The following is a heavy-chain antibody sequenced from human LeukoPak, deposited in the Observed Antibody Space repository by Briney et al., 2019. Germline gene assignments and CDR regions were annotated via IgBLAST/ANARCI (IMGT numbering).Heavy chain of an antibody. J-gene: IGHJ5*02. CDR2: ISAYNGNT. V-gene: IGHV1-18*04. CDR3: ARVGGLQDDWFDP. D-gene: IGHD3-16*01. CDR1: GYTFTGYY. Sequence: ASVKVSCKASGYTFTGYYMHWVRQAPGQGLEWMGWISAYNGNTNYAQELQGRVTMTTDTSTSTAYMELRSLRSDDTAVYYCARVGGLQDDWFDPWGQGTLVTVSS.